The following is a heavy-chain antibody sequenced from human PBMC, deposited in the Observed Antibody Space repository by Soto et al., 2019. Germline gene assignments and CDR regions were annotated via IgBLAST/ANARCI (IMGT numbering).Heavy chain of an antibody. CDR2: IYYSGST. J-gene: IGHJ4*02. CDR3: ARHRYNYYDSSGLDY. CDR1: GGSLSSSIYY. V-gene: IGHV4-39*01. D-gene: IGHD3-22*01. Sequence: PSETLSLTCPVSGGSLSSSIYYWGWIRQPPGEGLEWIGSIYYSGSTYYNPSLKSRVTISVDTSKNQFSLKLSSVTAADTAVYYCARHRYNYYDSSGLDYWGQGTLVTVSS.